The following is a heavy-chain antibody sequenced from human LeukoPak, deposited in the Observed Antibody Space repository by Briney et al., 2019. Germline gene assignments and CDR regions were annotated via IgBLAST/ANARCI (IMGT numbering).Heavy chain of an antibody. Sequence: GESLRLSCAASGFTFSSYWMTWVRQAPGKGLEWVAVISNDGSEKYYADSVKGRFTISRDNSKNTLYLQMNSLRAEDTAVYYCAKSRGDTSPDYWGQGTLVTVSS. CDR2: ISNDGSEK. CDR1: GFTFSSYW. CDR3: AKSRGDTSPDY. J-gene: IGHJ4*02. V-gene: IGHV3-30*18. D-gene: IGHD3-16*01.